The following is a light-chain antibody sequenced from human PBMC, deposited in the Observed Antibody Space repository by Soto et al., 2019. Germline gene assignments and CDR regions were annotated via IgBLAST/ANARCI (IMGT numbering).Light chain of an antibody. J-gene: IGKJ2*01. CDR1: QSISTY. V-gene: IGKV1-39*01. CDR2: AAS. CDR3: QQSFDTPPYT. Sequence: DLQMTQSPSSLSASVGDRVTITCRASQSISTYLNWYQQKPGKAPKLLIYAASSLQSGVPSRFSGSGSGTDFTLTISSLQPEDFATYYCQQSFDTPPYTFGQGTRLDIK.